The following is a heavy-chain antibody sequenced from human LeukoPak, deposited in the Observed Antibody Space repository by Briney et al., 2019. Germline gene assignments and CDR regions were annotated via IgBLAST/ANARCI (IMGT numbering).Heavy chain of an antibody. CDR2: IYYIGSP. CDR1: GGSISSYY. V-gene: IGHV4-39*07. CDR3: ARGRAAAGQRWFDP. D-gene: IGHD6-13*01. J-gene: IGHJ5*02. Sequence: SSETLSLTCTVSGGSISSYYWSWIRQPPGKGLERIGSIYYIGSPYYNPSLKSRVTISVDTSKNQFSLKLSSVTAADTAVYYCARGRAAAGQRWFDPWGQGTLVTVSS.